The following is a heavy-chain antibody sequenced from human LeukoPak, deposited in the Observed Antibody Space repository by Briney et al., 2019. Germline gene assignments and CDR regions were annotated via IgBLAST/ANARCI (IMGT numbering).Heavy chain of an antibody. V-gene: IGHV3-23*01. CDR3: AKDVGKWESLHFFDY. CDR2: ISGSGAST. CDR1: GFTFSSYS. D-gene: IGHD1-26*01. J-gene: IGHJ4*02. Sequence: GGSLRLSCAASGFTFSSYSMSWVRQAPGKGLEWISGISGSGASTYYADSVTGRFTISRDNSRNTLYLQMNSLRGDDTAVYYCAKDVGKWESLHFFDYWGQGTLVTVSS.